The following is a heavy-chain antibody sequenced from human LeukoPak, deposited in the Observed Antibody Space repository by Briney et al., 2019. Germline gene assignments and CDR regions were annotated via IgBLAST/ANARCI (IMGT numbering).Heavy chain of an antibody. Sequence: PGGSLRLSCAASGFTFSSYAMSWVRQAPGKGLEWVSAISGSGGSTYYADSVKGRFTISRDNSKNTLYLQMNSLRAEDTAVYYCAKDPPYSSSWYSSIDAFDIWGQGTMVTVSS. D-gene: IGHD6-13*01. CDR3: AKDPPYSSSWYSSIDAFDI. CDR1: GFTFSSYA. V-gene: IGHV3-23*01. J-gene: IGHJ3*02. CDR2: ISGSGGST.